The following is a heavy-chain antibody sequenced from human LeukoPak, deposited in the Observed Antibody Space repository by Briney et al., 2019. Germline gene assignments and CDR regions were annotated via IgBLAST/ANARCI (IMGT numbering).Heavy chain of an antibody. Sequence: GGSLRLSCAASGLTISSHWMHWVRQVPGKGLVWVSRINSDGSSTNYADSVKGRLIISRDNAKNTLYLQMNSLRAEDTAVYYCARGRGPYGWFDPWGQGTLVTVSS. J-gene: IGHJ5*02. CDR2: INSDGSST. V-gene: IGHV3-74*01. D-gene: IGHD3-10*01. CDR3: ARGRGPYGWFDP. CDR1: GLTISSHW.